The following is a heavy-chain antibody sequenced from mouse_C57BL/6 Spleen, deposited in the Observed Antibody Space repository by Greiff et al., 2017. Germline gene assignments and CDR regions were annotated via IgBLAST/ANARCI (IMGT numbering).Heavy chain of an antibody. J-gene: IGHJ2*01. CDR2: IYPGDGDT. D-gene: IGHD1-1*01. V-gene: IGHV1-82*01. CDR1: GYAFSSSW. CDR3: ATYGSSYFDY. Sequence: VQLQQSGPELVKPGASVKISCKASGYAFSSSWMNWVKQRPGKGLEGIGRIYPGDGDTNYNGKFKGKATLTADKSSSTAYMQLSSLTSEDSAVYFCATYGSSYFDYWGQGTTLTVSS.